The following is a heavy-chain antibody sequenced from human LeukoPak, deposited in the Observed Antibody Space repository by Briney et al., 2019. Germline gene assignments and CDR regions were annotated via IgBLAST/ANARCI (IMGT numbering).Heavy chain of an antibody. J-gene: IGHJ4*02. Sequence: PSETLSLTCTVSGASVSSGNYYWSWIRQPPGKELECIGYIYYSGSTYYNPSLKSRVTISVDRSKNQFSLKLSSVTAADTAVYYCARISGGREIDYWGQGTLVTVSS. CDR3: ARISGGREIDY. V-gene: IGHV4-61*01. D-gene: IGHD3-10*01. CDR1: GASVSSGNYY. CDR2: IYYSGST.